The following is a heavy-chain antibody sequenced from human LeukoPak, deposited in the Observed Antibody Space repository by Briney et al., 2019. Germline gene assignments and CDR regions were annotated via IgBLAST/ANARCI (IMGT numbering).Heavy chain of an antibody. CDR2: ISWNSGSI. J-gene: IGHJ4*02. CDR1: GFTFDDYA. CDR3: AKDIRDSSGYYYPGVY. V-gene: IGHV3-9*01. Sequence: PGGSLRLSCAASGFTFDDYAMHWVRQAPGKGLEWVSGISWNSGSIGYADSVKGRFTISGDNAKNSLYLQMNSLRAEDTALYYCAKDIRDSSGYYYPGVYWGQGTLVTVSS. D-gene: IGHD3-22*01.